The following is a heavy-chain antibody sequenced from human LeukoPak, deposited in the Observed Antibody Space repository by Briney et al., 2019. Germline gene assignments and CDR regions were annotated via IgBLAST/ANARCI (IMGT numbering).Heavy chain of an antibody. V-gene: IGHV4-61*02. Sequence: SQTLSLTCTVSGGSISSGSYYWSWIRQPAGKGLEWIGRIYTSGTTNYNPSLRSRVTISVDTSKNQFSLKLSSVTAADTAVYYCARGGKYWGYYGSGSYYTPPGGYWGQGTLVTVSS. J-gene: IGHJ4*02. D-gene: IGHD3-10*01. CDR1: GGSISSGSYY. CDR2: IYTSGTT. CDR3: ARGGKYWGYYGSGSYYTPPGGY.